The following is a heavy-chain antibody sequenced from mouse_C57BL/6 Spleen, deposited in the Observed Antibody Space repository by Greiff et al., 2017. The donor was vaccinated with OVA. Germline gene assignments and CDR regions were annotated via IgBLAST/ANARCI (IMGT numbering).Heavy chain of an antibody. CDR1: GYTFTDYY. V-gene: IGHV1-26*01. CDR3: ARRAIDDVRYFDY. J-gene: IGHJ2*01. D-gene: IGHD2-12*01. CDR2: INPNNGGT. Sequence: EVQLQQSGPELVKPGASVKISCKASGYTFTDYYMNWVKQSHGKSLEWIGDINPNNGGTSYNQKFKGKATLTVDKSSSTAYMELRSLTSEDSAVYYCARRAIDDVRYFDYWGQGTTLTVSS.